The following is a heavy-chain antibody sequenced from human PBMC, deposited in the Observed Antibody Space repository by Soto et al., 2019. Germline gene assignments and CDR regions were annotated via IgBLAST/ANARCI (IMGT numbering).Heavy chain of an antibody. Sequence: SETLSLTCTVSGGSISSSSYYWGWIRQPPGKGLEWIGSIYYSGSTYYNPSLKSRVTISVDTSKNQFSLKLSSVTAADTAVYYCARRQLLSPNRGFDYWGQGTLVTVSS. J-gene: IGHJ4*02. CDR1: GGSISSSSYY. CDR2: IYYSGST. D-gene: IGHD3-10*01. V-gene: IGHV4-39*01. CDR3: ARRQLLSPNRGFDY.